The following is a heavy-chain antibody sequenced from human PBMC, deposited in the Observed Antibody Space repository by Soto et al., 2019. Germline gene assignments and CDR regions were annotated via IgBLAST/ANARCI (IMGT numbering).Heavy chain of an antibody. CDR2: IYYSGDT. D-gene: IGHD6-13*01. Sequence: QVQLQESGPGLVEPSQTLSLTCNVSGDSISSGGYHWSWIRQHPGKGLEWIVYIYYSGDTYYNPSLKSRVAMSVHTSNKQSSLNLSSATAADTAVYYCARLAYSSRGGQFFDYWGQGGLVTVSS. CDR1: GDSISSGGYH. J-gene: IGHJ4*02. V-gene: IGHV4-31*03. CDR3: ARLAYSSRGGQFFDY.